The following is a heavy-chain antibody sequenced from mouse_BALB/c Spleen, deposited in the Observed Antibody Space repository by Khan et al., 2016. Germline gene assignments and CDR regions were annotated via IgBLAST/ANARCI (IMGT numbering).Heavy chain of an antibody. CDR3: TTKIYYFDY. Sequence: EVELVESGGGLVKPGGSLKLSCAASGFTFSSYAMSWVRQTPEKRLEWVASISSGGSSFYPDLLKDRFTISRDNARNILSLQMSSLRSEDTAMYYCTTKIYYFDYWGQGTTLTVS. J-gene: IGHJ2*01. V-gene: IGHV5-6-5*01. CDR1: GFTFSSYA. CDR2: ISSGGSS.